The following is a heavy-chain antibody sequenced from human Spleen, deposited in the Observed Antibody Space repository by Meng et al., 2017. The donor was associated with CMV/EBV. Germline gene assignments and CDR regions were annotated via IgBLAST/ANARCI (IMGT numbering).Heavy chain of an antibody. Sequence: SVKVSCKASGGTFISYAITWVRQAPGQGLEWMGGIIPIFGTANYAQKFQGRVTITTDKFKTTAYMDLSSLRSEDTAVYYCARGSNVVVPAAIGLNFYYYGMDVWGQGTTVTVSS. CDR1: GGTFISYA. J-gene: IGHJ6*02. V-gene: IGHV1-69*05. CDR2: IIPIFGTA. CDR3: ARGSNVVVPAAIGLNFYYYGMDV. D-gene: IGHD2-2*02.